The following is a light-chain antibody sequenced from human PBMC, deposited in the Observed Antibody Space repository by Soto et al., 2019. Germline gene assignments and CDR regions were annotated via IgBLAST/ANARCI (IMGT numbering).Light chain of an antibody. CDR3: QQYYIVPLT. CDR2: DAS. Sequence: DIPMTQSPSSLSASVGDRVTITCQASQDIRNYLNWYQQKPGKAPKLLIYDASNLETGVPSRFSGSGSGTDFTFTISSLQAEDIGTYYCQQYYIVPLTFGGGTKVEIK. V-gene: IGKV1-33*01. CDR1: QDIRNY. J-gene: IGKJ4*01.